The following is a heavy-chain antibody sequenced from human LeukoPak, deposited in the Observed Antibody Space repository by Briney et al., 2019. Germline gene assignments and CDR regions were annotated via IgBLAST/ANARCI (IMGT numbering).Heavy chain of an antibody. CDR2: ISYDGGDQ. J-gene: IGHJ4*02. CDR1: GFSFNGYW. V-gene: IGHV3-30-3*01. CDR3: ARSHYDVVTAYFNV. Sequence: QRWGSLRLSCAASGFSFNGYWMSWVRQAPGTGPEWVAVISYDGGDQHYADSVKGRFTISRDNSRNTLYLQMDSLRVDDTAVYYCARSHYDVVTAYFNVWGQGTLVTVSS. D-gene: IGHD3-9*01.